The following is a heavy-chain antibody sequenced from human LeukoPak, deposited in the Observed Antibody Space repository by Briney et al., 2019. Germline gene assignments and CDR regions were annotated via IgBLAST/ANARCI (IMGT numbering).Heavy chain of an antibody. CDR1: GFTFSSYG. Sequence: GGSLRLSCAASGFTFSSYGMHWVRQAPGKGLEWVAVISYDGSNKYYADSVKGRFTISRDNSKNTLYLQMNSLRAEDTAVYYCARENSEWELLGTFDYWGQGTLVTVSS. D-gene: IGHD1-26*01. CDR3: ARENSEWELLGTFDY. CDR2: ISYDGSNK. J-gene: IGHJ4*02. V-gene: IGHV3-30*03.